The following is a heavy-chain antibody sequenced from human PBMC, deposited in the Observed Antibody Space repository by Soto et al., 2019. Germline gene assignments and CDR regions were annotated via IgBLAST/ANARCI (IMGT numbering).Heavy chain of an antibody. J-gene: IGHJ5*02. CDR2: IIPILGIA. D-gene: IGHD6-13*01. CDR1: GGTFSSYT. Sequence: ASVKVSCKASGGTFSSYTISWVRQAPGQGLEWMGRIIPILGIANYAQKFQGRVTITADKSTSTAYMELSSLRSEDTAVYYCARDLIAYGAAARKVWFDPWGQGTLVTVSS. V-gene: IGHV1-69*04. CDR3: ARDLIAYGAAARKVWFDP.